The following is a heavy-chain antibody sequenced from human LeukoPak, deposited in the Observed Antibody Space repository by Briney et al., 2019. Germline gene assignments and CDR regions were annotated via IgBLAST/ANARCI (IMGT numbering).Heavy chain of an antibody. CDR2: IQSKTDGGTT. J-gene: IGHJ4*02. D-gene: IGHD3-10*01. V-gene: IGHV3-15*01. CDR3: ATLTVRGVINI. CDR1: GFTFSNTW. Sequence: PGGSLRLSCAASGFTFSNTWMNWVRQAPGKGLEWVGRIQSKTDGGTTDYAAPLNGRFTISRDDLKTTLYLQMNSLKTEDTAVYYCATLTVRGVINIWGQGTLVTVSS.